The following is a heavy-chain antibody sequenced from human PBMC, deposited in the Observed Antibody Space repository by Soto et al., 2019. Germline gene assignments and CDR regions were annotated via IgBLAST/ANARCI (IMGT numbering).Heavy chain of an antibody. D-gene: IGHD2-15*01. J-gene: IGHJ4*02. CDR2: VSASGSIT. CDR1: GFTFSGYD. V-gene: IGHV3-23*04. CDR3: AKWGCSGGTCYRGFDY. Sequence: EVQVVESGGGLVQPGGSLRLSCAASGFTFSGYDMSWVRQAPGKGLEWVSGVSASGSITSYADSAKGRFTISRDKDKKTVFLRMSSLRADDTVVYFCAKWGCSGGTCYRGFDYWGQGTLVTVSS.